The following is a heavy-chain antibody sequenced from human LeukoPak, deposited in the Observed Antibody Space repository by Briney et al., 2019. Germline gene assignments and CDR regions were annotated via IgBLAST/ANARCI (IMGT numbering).Heavy chain of an antibody. Sequence: PPGGSLRLSCAASGFTFSSYWMHWVRHAPGKGLVWVSRINSDGSTTTYADSVKGRFTISRDNAKNTLYMQMNSLRAEDTAVYYCVRNLDFWGDSEDYWGQGTLVTVSS. J-gene: IGHJ4*02. CDR3: VRNLDFWGDSEDY. CDR2: INSDGSTT. D-gene: IGHD3-3*01. V-gene: IGHV3-74*01. CDR1: GFTFSSYW.